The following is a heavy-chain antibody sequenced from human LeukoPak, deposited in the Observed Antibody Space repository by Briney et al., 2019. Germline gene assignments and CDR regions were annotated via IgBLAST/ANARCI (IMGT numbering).Heavy chain of an antibody. D-gene: IGHD4-17*01. CDR2: MNPNSGNT. V-gene: IGHV1-8*01. CDR1: GYTFTSYD. J-gene: IGHJ6*02. CDR3: ARGRLTTVTTWYYHGMYV. Sequence: ASVKVSCKASGYTFTSYDINWVRQATGQGPEWMGWMNPNSGNTGYGQKFQGRVTMTRDTSISTAYMELRSLRSEDTAVYYCARGRLTTVTTWYYHGMYVWGQGTTVTVSS.